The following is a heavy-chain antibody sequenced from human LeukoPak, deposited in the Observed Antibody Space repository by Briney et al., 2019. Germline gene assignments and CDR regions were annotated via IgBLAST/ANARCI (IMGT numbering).Heavy chain of an antibody. Sequence: GASVKVSCKASGYTFTSYYMHWVRQAPGQGLEWMGMINPGGGGTSYPQNFQGRVTMTGDTSTSTVYMELSSLRSEDTAVYYCARDLVATGTHFPTVEIEYWGQGTLVTVSS. V-gene: IGHV1-46*01. J-gene: IGHJ4*02. CDR1: GYTFTSYY. D-gene: IGHD5-12*01. CDR3: ARDLVATGTHFPTVEIEY. CDR2: INPGGGGT.